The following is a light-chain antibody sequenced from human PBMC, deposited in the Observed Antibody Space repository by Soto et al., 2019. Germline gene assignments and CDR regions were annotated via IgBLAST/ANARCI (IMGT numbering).Light chain of an antibody. J-gene: IGKJ1*01. V-gene: IGKV3-11*01. Sequence: EVVLTQSPATLSLSPGDRATLSCRASQSVNNFLAWYQQKPGQTPRLLIYDASKRATGIPGRFSGSGSGTDFTLTISSLEPEDFAVYYCQQYNSYPWTFGQGTKVEIK. CDR2: DAS. CDR1: QSVNNF. CDR3: QQYNSYPWT.